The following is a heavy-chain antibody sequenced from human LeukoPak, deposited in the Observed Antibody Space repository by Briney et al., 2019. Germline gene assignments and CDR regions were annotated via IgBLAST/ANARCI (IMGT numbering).Heavy chain of an antibody. J-gene: IGHJ4*02. Sequence: SGTLSLTCTVSGDSINTNLWNWIRQPPGRGLEWIGYIYYSGSTNYNPSLKSRVAISIDTSKNQFSLKLSSVTPADTALYYCARRTVTNGWFRIDYWGQGSLVIVSS. CDR3: ARRTVTNGWFRIDY. V-gene: IGHV4-59*01. CDR1: GDSINTNL. D-gene: IGHD6-19*01. CDR2: IYYSGST.